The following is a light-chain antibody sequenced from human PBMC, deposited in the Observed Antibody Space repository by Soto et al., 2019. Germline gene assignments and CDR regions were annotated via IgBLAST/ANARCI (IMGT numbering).Light chain of an antibody. J-gene: IGKJ4*01. CDR2: WAS. CDR3: QQYYSTPLT. V-gene: IGKV4-1*01. CDR1: QSVLYSSTNKNY. Sequence: DIVMTQSPDSLAVSLGERATINCKSSQSVLYSSTNKNYLAWYQQKPGQPPKMLIYWASTRESGVPERFSGSGSGTDFTLTISSLKAEDVAVYYCQQYYSTPLTFGGGTKVEIK.